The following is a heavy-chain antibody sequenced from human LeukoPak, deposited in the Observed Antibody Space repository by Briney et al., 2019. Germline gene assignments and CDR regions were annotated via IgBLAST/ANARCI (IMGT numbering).Heavy chain of an antibody. Sequence: SETLSLTCAVSGGSISSNNWWSWIRQPPGKGLEWIGEILHSGNTNYNPSLKSRVTMTVDKSKNQFSLNLKSVTAADTAVYYCARVGVVVPAAILGDYYYGMDVWGQGTTVTVSS. CDR1: GGSISSNNW. CDR2: ILHSGNT. V-gene: IGHV4-4*02. J-gene: IGHJ6*02. CDR3: ARVGVVVPAAILGDYYYGMDV. D-gene: IGHD2-2*02.